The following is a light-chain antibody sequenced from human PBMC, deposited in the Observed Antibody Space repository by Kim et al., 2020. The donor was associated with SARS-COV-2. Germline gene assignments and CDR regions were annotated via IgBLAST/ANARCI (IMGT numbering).Light chain of an antibody. CDR3: QQYEFSNT. J-gene: IGKJ2*01. CDR1: QSISSW. CDR2: DAS. Sequence: DIQMTQSPSTLSASVGDRVTITCRASQSISSWLAWYQQKPGKAPKLLIYDASSLESGVPSRFSGSGSGTEFTLTISSLQPDDFATYYCQQYEFSNTFGQGTKLEI. V-gene: IGKV1-5*01.